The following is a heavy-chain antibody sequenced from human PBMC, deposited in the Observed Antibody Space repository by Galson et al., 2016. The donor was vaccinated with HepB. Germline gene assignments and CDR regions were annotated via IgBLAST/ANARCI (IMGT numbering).Heavy chain of an antibody. CDR3: AREDWNYSYYGLDV. V-gene: IGHV4-30-4*01. CDR2: THYSGST. D-gene: IGHD3/OR15-3a*01. CDR1: GGSISSGDYY. J-gene: IGHJ6*02. Sequence: LSLTCTVSGGSISSGDYYWSWIRQPPGEGLEWIGYTHYSGSTYYNPSLKSRVTISVDTSKNQFSLKLSSVTAADTAVYYCAREDWNYSYYGLDVWGQGTTVTVSS.